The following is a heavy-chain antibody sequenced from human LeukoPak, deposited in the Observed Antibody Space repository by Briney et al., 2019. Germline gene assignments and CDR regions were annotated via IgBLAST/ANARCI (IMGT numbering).Heavy chain of an antibody. CDR2: ISSSSSTI. D-gene: IGHD5-24*01. CDR3: AIRRDFDY. CDR1: GFTFSSYS. Sequence: PGGSLRLSCAASGFTFSSYSMNWVRQAPGKGLEWVSYISSSSSTIYYADSVKGRFTISRDNAQSSLYLQMNSLRAEDTAVYYCAIRRDFDYWGQGTLVTVSS. V-gene: IGHV3-48*01. J-gene: IGHJ4*02.